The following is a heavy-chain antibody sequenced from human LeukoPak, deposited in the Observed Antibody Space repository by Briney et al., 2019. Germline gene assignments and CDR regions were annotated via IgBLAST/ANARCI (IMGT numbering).Heavy chain of an antibody. V-gene: IGHV4-39*01. Sequence: SETLSLTCTVSGGSISSSSYYWGWIRQPPGKGLEWIGSIYYSGSTYYNPSLKSRVTIPVDTSKNQFSLKLSSVTAADTAVYYCARRETMVRGAKFDYWGQGTLVTVSS. CDR1: GGSISSSSYY. J-gene: IGHJ4*02. D-gene: IGHD3-10*01. CDR2: IYYSGST. CDR3: ARRETMVRGAKFDY.